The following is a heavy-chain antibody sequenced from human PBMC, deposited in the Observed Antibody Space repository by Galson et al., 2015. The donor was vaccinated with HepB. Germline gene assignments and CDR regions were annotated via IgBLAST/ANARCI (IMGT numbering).Heavy chain of an antibody. CDR1: GFTFSSYA. D-gene: IGHD4-17*01. Sequence: SLRLSCAASGFTFSSYAMHWVRQAPGKGLEWVAVISYDGSNKYYADSVKGRFTISRDNSKNTLYLQMNSLRAEDTAVYYCARDRKTTSLPDDYWGQGTLVTVSS. J-gene: IGHJ4*02. V-gene: IGHV3-30-3*01. CDR2: ISYDGSNK. CDR3: ARDRKTTSLPDDY.